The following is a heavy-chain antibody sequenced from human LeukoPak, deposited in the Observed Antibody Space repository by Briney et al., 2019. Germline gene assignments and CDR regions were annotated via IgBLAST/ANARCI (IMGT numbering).Heavy chain of an antibody. J-gene: IGHJ3*02. D-gene: IGHD5-18*01. CDR1: GGSISSSSYY. V-gene: IGHV4-39*07. CDR3: ARRGYSSPWDDAFDI. CDR2: IYYSGST. Sequence: NPSETLSLTCTVSGGSISSSSYYWGWIRQPPGKGLEWIGSIYYSGSTYYNPSLKSRVTISVDTSKNQFSLKLSSVTAADTAVYYCARRGYSSPWDDAFDIWGQGTMVTVSS.